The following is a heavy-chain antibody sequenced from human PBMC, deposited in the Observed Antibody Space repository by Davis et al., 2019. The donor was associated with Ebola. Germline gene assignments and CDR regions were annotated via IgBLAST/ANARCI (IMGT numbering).Heavy chain of an antibody. J-gene: IGHJ4*02. CDR1: GGSISSSSYY. D-gene: IGHD1-26*01. CDR2: IYYSGST. CDR3: ARAPGIVSPLDY. Sequence: PSETLSLTCTVSGGSISSSSYYWGWIRQPPGKGLEWIGSIYYSGSTYYNPSLKSRVTISVDTSKNQFSLKLSSVTAADTAVYYCARAPGIVSPLDYWGQGTLVTVSS. V-gene: IGHV4-39*01.